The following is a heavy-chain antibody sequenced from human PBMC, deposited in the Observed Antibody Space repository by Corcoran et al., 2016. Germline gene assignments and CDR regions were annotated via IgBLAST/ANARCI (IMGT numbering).Heavy chain of an antibody. CDR3: TSGRYVDC. V-gene: IGHV3-15*07. CDR2: IRSKTDGGET. Sequence: EVQLVESGGGLVTPGGSLRVSCVASGVTFSNAWMNWVRQAPGKGLELVGRIRSKTDGGETEYAATVKGRFNISRDDLKNTVDRQMNSLKTEDTALYYCTSGRYVDCWGQGTLVTVSS. CDR1: GVTFSNAW. J-gene: IGHJ4*02.